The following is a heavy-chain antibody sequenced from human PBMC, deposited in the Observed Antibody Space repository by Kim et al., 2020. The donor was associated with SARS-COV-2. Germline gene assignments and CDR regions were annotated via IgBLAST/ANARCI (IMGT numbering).Heavy chain of an antibody. J-gene: IGHJ4*02. CDR3: ASWDGSGSSQLDY. V-gene: IGHV4-31*02. Sequence: NPSLKSRVTISVDTSKNQCSLKLSSVTAADTAVYYCASWDGSGSSQLDYWGQGTLVTVSS. D-gene: IGHD3-10*01.